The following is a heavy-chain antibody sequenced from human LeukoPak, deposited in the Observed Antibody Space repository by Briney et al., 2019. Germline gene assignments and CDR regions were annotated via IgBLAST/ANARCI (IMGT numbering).Heavy chain of an antibody. J-gene: IGHJ4*02. D-gene: IGHD6-19*01. CDR2: ISSSGSTI. CDR3: ARDEAVASDY. CDR1: GFTVSSNY. Sequence: GGSLRLSCAASGFTVSSNYMSWIRQAPGKGLEWVSYISSSGSTIYYADSVKGRFTISRDNAKNSLYLQMNSLRAEDTAVYYCARDEAVASDYWGQGTLVTVSS. V-gene: IGHV3-11*01.